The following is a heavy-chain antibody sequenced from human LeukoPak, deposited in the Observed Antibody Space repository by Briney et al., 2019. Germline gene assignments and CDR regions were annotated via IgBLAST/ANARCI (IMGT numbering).Heavy chain of an antibody. V-gene: IGHV4-59*08. CDR1: GGSISSGY. Sequence: SETLSLTCTVSGGSISSGYWSWSRQPPGKGLEWIGYIYFTGSTIYNPSLKSRVTISVDTSKNQSSLQLSSVTPADTAIYSCARHPEWDREAGSTSGQGTLVTVSS. CDR2: IYFTGST. D-gene: IGHD1-14*01. CDR3: ARHPEWDREAGST. J-gene: IGHJ5*02.